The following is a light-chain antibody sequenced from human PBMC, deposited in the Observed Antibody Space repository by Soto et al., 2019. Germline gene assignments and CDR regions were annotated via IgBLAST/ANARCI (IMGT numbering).Light chain of an antibody. Sequence: EIVLTQSPATLSLSPGERATLSCRASQSVNDYLAWYQQKPGQAPRLLIYGASNRATGIPLRFSGSGSETDFTLTISSLEPEDFAVYYCQHRGRWPRTFGQGPKLEIK. J-gene: IGKJ2*01. CDR3: QHRGRWPRT. CDR2: GAS. CDR1: QSVNDY. V-gene: IGKV3-11*01.